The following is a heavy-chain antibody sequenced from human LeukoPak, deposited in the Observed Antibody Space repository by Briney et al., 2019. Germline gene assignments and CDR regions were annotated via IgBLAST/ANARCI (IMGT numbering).Heavy chain of an antibody. CDR1: GGPISHYY. CDR3: ARLNGGKMDY. V-gene: IGHV4-4*07. J-gene: IGHJ4*02. D-gene: IGHD4-23*01. Sequence: SETLSLTCTVSGGPISHYYWSWIRQPAGKGLEWIGRIYSSGSSYSNPSLKSRVAMSVDTSKNQFSLKLSSVTAADTAVYYCARLNGGKMDYWGQGTLVTVSS. CDR2: IYSSGSS.